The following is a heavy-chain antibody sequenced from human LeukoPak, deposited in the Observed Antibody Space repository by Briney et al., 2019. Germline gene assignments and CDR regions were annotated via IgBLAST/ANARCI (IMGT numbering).Heavy chain of an antibody. CDR2: INHSGST. Sequence: SETLSLTCAVYGGSFSGYYWSWIRQPPGKGLEWIGEINHSGSTNYNPSLKSRVTISVDTSKNQFSLKLSSVTAADTAVYYCARGRSGSWYGPGSHWFDPWGQGTLVTVSS. CDR3: ARGRSGSWYGPGSHWFDP. D-gene: IGHD6-13*01. CDR1: GGSFSGYY. J-gene: IGHJ5*02. V-gene: IGHV4-34*01.